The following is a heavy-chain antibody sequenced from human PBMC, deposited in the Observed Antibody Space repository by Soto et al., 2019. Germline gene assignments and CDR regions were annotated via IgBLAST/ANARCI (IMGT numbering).Heavy chain of an antibody. CDR1: GFTFSSYG. Sequence: QVQLVGSGGGVVQPGRSLRLSCAASGFTFSSYGMHWVRQAPGKGLEWVAVIWYDGSNKYYADSVKGRFTISRDNSKNTLYLQMNSLRAEDTAVYYCARDVAYSSGPIDYWGQGNLVTVSS. CDR2: IWYDGSNK. D-gene: IGHD6-19*01. CDR3: ARDVAYSSGPIDY. J-gene: IGHJ4*02. V-gene: IGHV3-33*01.